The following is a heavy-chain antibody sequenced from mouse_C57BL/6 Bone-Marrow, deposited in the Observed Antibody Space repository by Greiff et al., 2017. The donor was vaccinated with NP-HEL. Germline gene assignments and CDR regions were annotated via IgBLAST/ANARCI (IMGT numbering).Heavy chain of an antibody. D-gene: IGHD4-1*01. V-gene: IGHV1-26*01. CDR3: ATYWDEDY. Sequence: VQLQQSGPELVKPGASVKISCKASGYTFTDYYMNWVKQSHGKSLEWIGDINPNNGGTSYNQKFKGKATLTVDKSSSTAYMELRSLTSEDSAVYYCATYWDEDYWGQGTTLTVSS. CDR1: GYTFTDYY. CDR2: INPNNGGT. J-gene: IGHJ2*01.